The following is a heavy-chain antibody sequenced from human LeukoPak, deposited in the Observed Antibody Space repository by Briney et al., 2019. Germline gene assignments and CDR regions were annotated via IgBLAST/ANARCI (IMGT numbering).Heavy chain of an antibody. CDR3: ARAPTVLVGYCSSASCQADY. CDR1: GFTFSTYS. Sequence: GGSLRLSCAASGFTFSTYSMNRVRQAPGKGLEWVSAISGSSDYIYYADSVKGRFTISRDNAKNSLFLQMNSLRAEDTAVYYCARAPTVLVGYCSSASCQADYWGQGTLVTVSS. CDR2: ISGSSDYI. D-gene: IGHD2-2*01. J-gene: IGHJ4*02. V-gene: IGHV3-21*01.